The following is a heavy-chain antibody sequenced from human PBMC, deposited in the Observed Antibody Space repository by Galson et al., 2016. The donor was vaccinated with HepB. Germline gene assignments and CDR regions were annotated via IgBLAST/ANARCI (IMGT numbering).Heavy chain of an antibody. D-gene: IGHD3-22*01. CDR1: GFTFRSHA. CDR2: ITAGSTST. J-gene: IGHJ4*02. CDR3: AGDPASFYYDSRFHPHDY. Sequence: SLRLSCAASGFTFRSHALSWVRQAPGRGLEWVSSITAGSTSTFYADSVKGRFTMSRDNSKNTLYLQMNSLRAEDTAIYYCAGDPASFYYDSRFHPHDYWSQGTLVTVSS. V-gene: IGHV3-23*01.